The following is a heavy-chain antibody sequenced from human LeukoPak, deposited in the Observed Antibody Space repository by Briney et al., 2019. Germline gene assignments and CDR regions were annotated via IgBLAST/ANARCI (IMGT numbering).Heavy chain of an antibody. CDR3: ANSGGKYYYYGMDV. CDR2: ISWNSGSI. CDR1: GFTFSSYA. D-gene: IGHD6-19*01. Sequence: GGSLRLSCAASGFTFSSYAMSWVRQAPGKGLEWVSGISWNSGSIGYADSVKGRFTISRDNAKNSLYLQMNSLRAEDTALYYCANSGGKYYYYGMDVWGQGTTVTVSS. J-gene: IGHJ6*02. V-gene: IGHV3-9*01.